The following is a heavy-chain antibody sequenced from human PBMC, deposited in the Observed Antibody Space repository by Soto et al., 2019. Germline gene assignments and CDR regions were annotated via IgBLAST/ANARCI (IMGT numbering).Heavy chain of an antibody. CDR2: IYSGGST. V-gene: IGHV3-66*01. Sequence: EVQLVESGGGLVQPGGSLRLSCAASGFTVSSNYMSWVRQAPGKGLEWVSVIYSGGSTYYADSLKGRFTITRDNSKITLYLQMNSLRAADTAVYYCARAPWLAPENYYFDYWGQGTLVTVSS. D-gene: IGHD6-19*01. J-gene: IGHJ4*02. CDR3: ARAPWLAPENYYFDY. CDR1: GFTVSSNY.